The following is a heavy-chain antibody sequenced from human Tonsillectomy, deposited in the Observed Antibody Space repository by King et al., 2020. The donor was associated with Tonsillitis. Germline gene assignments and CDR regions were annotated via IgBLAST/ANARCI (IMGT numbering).Heavy chain of an antibody. Sequence: VQLVESGGGLVQPGGSLSLSCAASGSTFGVYWMTWVRQAPGKGLEWVANIKYDGSDKHYVDSVKGRFTISRDNAKNSLYLQMNSLSAEDTAVYYCASDYSYYENEAWYDAFNVWGQGTMVTVSS. V-gene: IGHV3-7*03. J-gene: IGHJ3*01. CDR3: ASDYSYYENEAWYDAFNV. CDR2: IKYDGSDK. D-gene: IGHD3-3*01. CDR1: GSTFGVYW.